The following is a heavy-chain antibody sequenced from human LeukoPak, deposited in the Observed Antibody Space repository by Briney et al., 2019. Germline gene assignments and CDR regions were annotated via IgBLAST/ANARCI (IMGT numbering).Heavy chain of an antibody. J-gene: IGHJ4*02. Sequence: PSETLSLTCTVSGGSVSSDSYFWTWIRQPPGKGLEWIGYIYYSGSTNYNPSLKNRVTISLDTSKSQISLKLSSVTAADTAVYYCARGQRRLQDYWGQGTLVTVSS. CDR1: GGSVSSDSYF. CDR2: IYYSGST. CDR3: ARGQRRLQDY. V-gene: IGHV4-61*01.